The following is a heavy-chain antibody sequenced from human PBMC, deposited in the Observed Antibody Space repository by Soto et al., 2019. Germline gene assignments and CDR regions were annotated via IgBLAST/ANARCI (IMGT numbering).Heavy chain of an antibody. D-gene: IGHD1-26*01. CDR2: IDPGGAGT. CDR1: GFTFSGYA. J-gene: IGHJ6*02. Sequence: GGSLRLSCAASGFTFSGYAMTWVRQAPGKGLEWVSAIDPGGAGTYYADSVKGRFTISRDNSKNTLYLQMNSLRAEDTAVYYCARRSGSFYYYYYGMDVWGQGTTVTVS. V-gene: IGHV3-23*01. CDR3: ARRSGSFYYYYYGMDV.